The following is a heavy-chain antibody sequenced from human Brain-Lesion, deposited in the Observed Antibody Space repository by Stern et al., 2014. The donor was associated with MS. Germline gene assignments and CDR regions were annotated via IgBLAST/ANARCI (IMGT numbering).Heavy chain of an antibody. V-gene: IGHV1-24*01. CDR2: FDPEDGET. CDR1: GYTLTELS. D-gene: IGHD1-26*01. Sequence: VQLVESGAEVKKPGASVKVSCKVSGYTLTELSMHWVRQAPRKGLEWMGGFDPEDGETIYAQKFQGRVTMTEDTSTDTAYMELSSLRSEDTAVYYCATLSPGAGGNYYRHFDYWGQGILVTVSS. CDR3: ATLSPGAGGNYYRHFDY. J-gene: IGHJ4*02.